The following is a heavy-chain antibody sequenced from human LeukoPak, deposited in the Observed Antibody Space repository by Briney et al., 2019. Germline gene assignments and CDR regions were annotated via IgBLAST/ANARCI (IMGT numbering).Heavy chain of an antibody. Sequence: SETLSLTCTVSGGSISSNYWSWIRQPPGKGLEWIGHIYYSGSTNYNPSLKSRVTISVDTSKNQFSLNLSSVTAADTAVYYCARGALVGAADLYYFDYWGQGTLVTVSS. J-gene: IGHJ4*02. V-gene: IGHV4-59*01. CDR3: ARGALVGAADLYYFDY. D-gene: IGHD1-26*01. CDR2: IYYSGST. CDR1: GGSISSNY.